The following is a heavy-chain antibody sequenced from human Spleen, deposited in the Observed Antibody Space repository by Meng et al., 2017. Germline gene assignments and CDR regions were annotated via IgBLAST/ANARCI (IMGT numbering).Heavy chain of an antibody. Sequence: QVPLQQGGAGLLKPSETLSLPCAVYGGSFSGYYWSWIRQPPGKGLEWIGEINHSGSTNYNPSLKSRVTISVDTSKNQFSLKLSSVTAADSAVYYCARGPTTMAHDFDYWGQGTLVTVSS. CDR1: GGSFSGYY. J-gene: IGHJ4*02. V-gene: IGHV4-34*01. D-gene: IGHD4-11*01. CDR2: INHSGST. CDR3: ARGPTTMAHDFDY.